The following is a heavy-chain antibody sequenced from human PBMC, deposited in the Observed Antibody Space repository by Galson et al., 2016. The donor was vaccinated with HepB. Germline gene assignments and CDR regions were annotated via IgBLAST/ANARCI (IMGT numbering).Heavy chain of an antibody. D-gene: IGHD3-10*01. CDR3: ARGASAGQNGGFDI. V-gene: IGHV3-33*01. CDR2: IWYDGSDK. J-gene: IGHJ3*02. Sequence: SLRLSCAASSFTFSSYGMHWVRQAPGKGLEWVAFIWYDGSDKYYADSVKGRFTFSRDNSKNTLYLQMNSLSAEDTAVYYCARGASAGQNGGFDIRGQGTMVTVSS. CDR1: SFTFSSYG.